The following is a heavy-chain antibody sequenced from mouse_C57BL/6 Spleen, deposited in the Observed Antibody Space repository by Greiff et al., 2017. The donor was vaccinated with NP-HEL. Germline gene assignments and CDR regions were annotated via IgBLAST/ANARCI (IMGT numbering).Heavy chain of an antibody. CDR1: GYSITSGYY. Sequence: EVKLMESGPGLVKPSQSLSLTCSVTGYSITSGYYWNWIRQFPGNKLEWMGYISYDGSNNYNPSLKNRISITRDTSKHQFFLKLNSVTTEDTATYYCASYDSFYAMDYWGQGTSVTVSS. CDR3: ASYDSFYAMDY. D-gene: IGHD2-4*01. J-gene: IGHJ4*01. V-gene: IGHV3-6*01. CDR2: ISYDGSN.